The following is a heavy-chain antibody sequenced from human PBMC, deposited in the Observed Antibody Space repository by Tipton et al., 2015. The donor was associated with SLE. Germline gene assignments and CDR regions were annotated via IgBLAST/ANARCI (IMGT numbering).Heavy chain of an antibody. Sequence: SLRLSCAASGFTFSSYWMHWVRQAPGKGLVWVSCIKSVGSTTSHADSVKGRFTISRDDAKNMLYLQMNSLRAEDTAVYYCVRWLGVSAFDIWGQGTMVTVSS. J-gene: IGHJ3*02. D-gene: IGHD3-10*01. CDR3: VRWLGVSAFDI. CDR2: IKSVGSTT. V-gene: IGHV3-74*01. CDR1: GFTFSSYW.